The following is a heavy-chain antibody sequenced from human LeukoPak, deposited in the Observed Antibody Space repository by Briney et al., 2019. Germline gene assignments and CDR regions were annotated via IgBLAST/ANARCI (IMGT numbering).Heavy chain of an antibody. J-gene: IGHJ4*02. D-gene: IGHD3-22*01. CDR1: GGSFSGYY. Sequence: KPSETLSLTCAVYGGSFSGYYWSWIRQPPGKGLEWIGEINHSGSTNYNPSLKSRVTISVDTSKNQFSLKLSSVTAADTAVYYCARGPAGYYYHSSGLTYWGQGTLVTVSS. CDR2: INHSGST. CDR3: ARGPAGYYYHSSGLTY. V-gene: IGHV4-34*01.